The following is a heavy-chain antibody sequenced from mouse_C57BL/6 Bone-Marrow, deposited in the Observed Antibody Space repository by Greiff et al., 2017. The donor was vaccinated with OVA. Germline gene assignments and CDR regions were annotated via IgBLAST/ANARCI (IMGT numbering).Heavy chain of an antibody. CDR1: GYTFTSYD. Sequence: VKLQQSGPELVKPGASVKLSCKASGYTFTSYDINWVKQRPGQGLEWIGWIYPRDGSTKYNEKFKGKATLTVDTSSSTAYMELHSLTSEDSAVYFCARRGSNYHYYAMDYWGQGTSVTVSS. V-gene: IGHV1-85*01. CDR3: ARRGSNYHYYAMDY. D-gene: IGHD2-5*01. CDR2: IYPRDGST. J-gene: IGHJ4*01.